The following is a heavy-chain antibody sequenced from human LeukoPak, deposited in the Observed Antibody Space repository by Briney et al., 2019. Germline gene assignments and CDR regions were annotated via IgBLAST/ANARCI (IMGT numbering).Heavy chain of an antibody. V-gene: IGHV1-2*02. J-gene: IGHJ4*02. Sequence: ASVTVSCKASGYTFTGYYMHWVRQAPGQGLEWMGWINPNSGGTNYAQKFQGRVTMTRDTSISTAYMELSRLRSDDTAVYYCAREEDGYSYGPTYYFDYWGQGTLVTVSS. CDR1: GYTFTGYY. D-gene: IGHD5-18*01. CDR2: INPNSGGT. CDR3: AREEDGYSYGPTYYFDY.